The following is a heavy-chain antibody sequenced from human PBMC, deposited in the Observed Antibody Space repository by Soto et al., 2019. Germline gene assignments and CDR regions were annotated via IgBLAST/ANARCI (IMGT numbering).Heavy chain of an antibody. J-gene: IGHJ6*02. CDR2: INAYNGNT. Sequence: QVHLVQSGAEVKNPGASVKVSCKASGYSFTRYGIGWARQAPGQGLEGMGWINAYNGNTNYAQNRQGRLTLTTDTSTTTSYMELRSLRSNDTAIYYCAMVDVYVTPSPQDVWGQVTTVTVSS. CDR1: GYSFTRYG. CDR3: AMVDVYVTPSPQDV. D-gene: IGHD3-16*01. V-gene: IGHV1-18*01.